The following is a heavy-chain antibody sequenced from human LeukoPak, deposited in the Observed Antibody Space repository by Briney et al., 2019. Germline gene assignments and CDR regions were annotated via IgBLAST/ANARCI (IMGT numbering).Heavy chain of an antibody. CDR2: IYYSGST. D-gene: IGHD2-2*01. CDR3: ARGDQLLSTYDY. J-gene: IGHJ4*02. Sequence: SETLSLTCTVSGGSISSGGYYWSWIRQHPGEGLEWIGYIYYSGSTYYNPSLKSRVTISVDTSKNQFSLKLSSVTAADTAVYYCARGDQLLSTYDYWGQGTLVTVSS. CDR1: GGSISSGGYY. V-gene: IGHV4-31*03.